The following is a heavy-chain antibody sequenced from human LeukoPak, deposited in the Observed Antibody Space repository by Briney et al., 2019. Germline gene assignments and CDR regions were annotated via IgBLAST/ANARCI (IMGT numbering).Heavy chain of an antibody. CDR1: DFNFITYA. CDR2: ISGSGGST. V-gene: IGHV3-23*01. CDR3: AKGSDDYYFDY. D-gene: IGHD2-15*01. J-gene: IGHJ4*02. Sequence: GGSLRLSCAASDFNFITYAMSWVRQAPGKGLEWVSAISGSGGSTYYADSVKGRFTISRDNSKNTLYLQMNSLRAEDTAVYYCAKGSDDYYFDYWGQGTLVTVSS.